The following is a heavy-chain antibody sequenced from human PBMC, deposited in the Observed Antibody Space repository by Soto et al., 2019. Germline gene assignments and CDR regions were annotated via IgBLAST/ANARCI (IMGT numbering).Heavy chain of an antibody. Sequence: GGSLRLSCAASGFTFSSYWMSWVRQAPGKGLEWVANIKQDGSEKYYVDSVKGRFTISRDNAKNSLYLQMNSLRAEDTAVYYCARAGILRFFAWLSYPPPYSYYYRAVWGKGTTVPVSS. D-gene: IGHD3-9*01. CDR2: IKQDGSEK. CDR1: GFTFSSYW. CDR3: ARAGILRFFAWLSYPPPYSYYYRAV. V-gene: IGHV3-7*01. J-gene: IGHJ6*03.